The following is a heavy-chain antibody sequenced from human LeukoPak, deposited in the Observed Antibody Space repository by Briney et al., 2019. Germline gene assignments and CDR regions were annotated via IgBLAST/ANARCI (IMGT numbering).Heavy chain of an antibody. D-gene: IGHD3-22*01. CDR1: GGSISSSSYY. CDR2: IYYTRST. V-gene: IGHV4-39*01. CDR3: ARGVTMIVVVIHDWYFDL. J-gene: IGHJ2*01. Sequence: SETLSLTCTVSGGSISSSSYYWGWIRQPPGKGLEWIGSIYYTRSTYYNPSLKSRVTISVDTSKNQFSLRLTSVTAADTAVYYCARGVTMIVVVIHDWYFDLWGRGTLVTVSS.